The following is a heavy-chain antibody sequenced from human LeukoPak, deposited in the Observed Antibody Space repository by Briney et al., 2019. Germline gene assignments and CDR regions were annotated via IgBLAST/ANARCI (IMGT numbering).Heavy chain of an antibody. Sequence: GGSLRLSCAASGFTFSSYAMHWVRQAPGKGLEWVAVVSYDGSNKYYADSVKGRFTISRDNSKNTLYLQMNSLRAEDTAVYYCARDLEPYYYDSPTGYWGQGTLVTVSS. D-gene: IGHD3-22*01. J-gene: IGHJ4*02. CDR3: ARDLEPYYYDSPTGY. V-gene: IGHV3-30-3*01. CDR2: VSYDGSNK. CDR1: GFTFSSYA.